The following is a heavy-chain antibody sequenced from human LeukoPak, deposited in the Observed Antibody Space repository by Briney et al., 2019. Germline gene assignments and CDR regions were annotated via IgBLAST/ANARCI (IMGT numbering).Heavy chain of an antibody. Sequence: GGSLRLSCAASGLNSRSSWMSWIRQAPGKGLERVANINQDGSEKYYVDSVKGRFTISRDNAKNSLYLQMNSPRVEDTAVYYCARAFYSYFDYWGQGTLVVVST. V-gene: IGHV3-7*03. CDR1: GLNSRSSW. CDR2: INQDGSEK. CDR3: ARAFYSYFDY. D-gene: IGHD2/OR15-2a*01. J-gene: IGHJ4*02.